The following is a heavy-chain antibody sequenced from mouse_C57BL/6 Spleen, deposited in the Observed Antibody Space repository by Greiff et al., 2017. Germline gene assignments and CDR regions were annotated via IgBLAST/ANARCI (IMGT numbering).Heavy chain of an antibody. V-gene: IGHV1-85*01. J-gene: IGHJ1*03. CDR3: ASPRDSDSSSPFDV. CDR1: GYTFTSYD. CDR2: IYPRAGST. Sequence: QVQLKQSGPELVKPGASVKLSCKASGYTFTSYDINWVTQRPGPGLEWIGWIYPRAGSTKYNATFKGTATLTVDTSSSTAYMERHSLPSEDSAVDFCASPRDSDSSSPFDVWGTGTTLTVSS. D-gene: IGHD1-1*01.